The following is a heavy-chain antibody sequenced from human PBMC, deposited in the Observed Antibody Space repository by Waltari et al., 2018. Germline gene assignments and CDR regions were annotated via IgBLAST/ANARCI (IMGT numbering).Heavy chain of an antibody. CDR3: AREDRSSGWYGYYFDY. V-gene: IGHV3-21*01. J-gene: IGHJ4*02. CDR2: IGSSSSYI. CDR1: GFTFSSYS. D-gene: IGHD6-19*01. Sequence: EVQLVESGGGLVKPGGSLRLSCAASGFTFSSYSMNWVRQAPGKGLEWVSSIGSSSSYIYYADSVKGRFTISRDNAKNSLYLQMNSLRAEDTAVYYCAREDRSSGWYGYYFDYWGQGTLVTVSS.